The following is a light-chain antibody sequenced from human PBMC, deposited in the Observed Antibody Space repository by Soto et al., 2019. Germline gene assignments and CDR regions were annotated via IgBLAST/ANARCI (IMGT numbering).Light chain of an antibody. V-gene: IGKV3-11*01. CDR2: DAS. CDR3: QQRSNWPPVT. J-gene: IGKJ4*02. CDR1: QSVSSY. Sequence: EIVLTQSPATLSLSPGERAPLSCRASQSVSSYLAWYQQKPGQAPRLLIYDASNRATGIPARFSVSGSGTDFTLTISSLEPEDFAIYYGQQRSNWPPVTFGGGTKVEIK.